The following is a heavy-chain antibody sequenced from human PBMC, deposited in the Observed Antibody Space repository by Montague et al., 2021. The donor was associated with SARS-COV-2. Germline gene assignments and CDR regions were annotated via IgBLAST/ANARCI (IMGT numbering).Heavy chain of an antibody. CDR1: GSSISSETHY. V-gene: IGHV4-39*01. CDR2: IFYSGST. J-gene: IGHJ4*02. D-gene: IGHD6-19*01. Sequence: SETLSLTCTVSGSSISSETHYWGWIRQPPGKGLEWIGSIFYSGSTYYNSSLKSRVSISVDTSKNQFSLRQRSVTAADTAVYYCASQPIPVTGSGEFDYWGPGTLVTVSS. CDR3: ASQPIPVTGSGEFDY.